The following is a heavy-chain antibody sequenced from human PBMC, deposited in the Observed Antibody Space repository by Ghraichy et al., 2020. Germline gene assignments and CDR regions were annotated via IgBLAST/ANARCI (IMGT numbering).Heavy chain of an antibody. J-gene: IGHJ4*02. D-gene: IGHD5-12*01. Sequence: SQTRSLTCTVSGGSISSNSYYWGWIRQPPGKGLERIGSISYTGITSYNPSLKSRVTISVDTSRNQFSLNLSSVTAADTAVYYCVRGSHVVASNYWGQGTLITVSS. CDR1: GGSISSNSYY. CDR3: VRGSHVVASNY. CDR2: ISYTGIT. V-gene: IGHV4-39*07.